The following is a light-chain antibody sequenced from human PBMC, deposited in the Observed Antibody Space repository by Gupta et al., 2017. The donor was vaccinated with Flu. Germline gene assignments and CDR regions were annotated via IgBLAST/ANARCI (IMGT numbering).Light chain of an antibody. CDR3: QQYNTWPRT. CDR1: QNILSN. CDR2: GIS. Sequence: PATLSASPGVSATLTCRASQNILSNLAWYQQRPGQAPRVVIFGISTRATGIPARFSGSGSGTEFTLTISSLQSEDFAAYYCQQYNTWPRTFGQGTKVEIK. V-gene: IGKV3-15*01. J-gene: IGKJ1*01.